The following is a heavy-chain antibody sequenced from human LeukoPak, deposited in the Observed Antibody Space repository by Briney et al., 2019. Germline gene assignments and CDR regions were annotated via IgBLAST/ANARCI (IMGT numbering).Heavy chain of an antibody. V-gene: IGHV3-9*03. Sequence: GGSLRLSCAASGFTFDDYAMHWVRHAPGKGLDWVSGISWNSGSIVYADSVKGRFTISRDNAKNSLYLQMNSLRAEDMALYYCAEEKWPWFGELGEGYFDYWGQGTLVTVSS. CDR3: AEEKWPWFGELGEGYFDY. D-gene: IGHD3-10*01. J-gene: IGHJ4*02. CDR1: GFTFDDYA. CDR2: ISWNSGSI.